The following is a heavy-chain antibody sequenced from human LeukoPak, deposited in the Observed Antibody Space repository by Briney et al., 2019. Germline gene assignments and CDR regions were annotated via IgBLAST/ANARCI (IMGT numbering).Heavy chain of an antibody. V-gene: IGHV3-21*04. CDR2: ISDTGRDI. Sequence: GGSLRLSCAGSGFAFESFTMTWVRQAPGKGLEWVSLISDTGRDINYADSVGGRFTISRDNTKNSLFLQMDSLRVEDTAIYYCAKGLFSAYDKYLDSWGQGTLVTVPS. CDR3: AKGLFSAYDKYLDS. CDR1: GFAFESFT. D-gene: IGHD5-12*01. J-gene: IGHJ4*02.